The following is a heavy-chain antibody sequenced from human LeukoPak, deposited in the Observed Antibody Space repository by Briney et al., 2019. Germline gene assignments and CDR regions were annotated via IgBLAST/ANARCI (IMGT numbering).Heavy chain of an antibody. V-gene: IGHV4-39*01. CDR3: PIRIARTGAY. D-gene: IGHD6-13*01. Sequence: SETLSLTCNVSGDSISNSNYYWGWIRQPPAKGLEWIRSIYYSGNTYYNPSLQSRVTLSVDTSKNQFSLKLSSVTAADTAVYFCPIRIARTGAYWGQGTLVTVSS. J-gene: IGHJ4*02. CDR1: GDSISNSNYY. CDR2: IYYSGNT.